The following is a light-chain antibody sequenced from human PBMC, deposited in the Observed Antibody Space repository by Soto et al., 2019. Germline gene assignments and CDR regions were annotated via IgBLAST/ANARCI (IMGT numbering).Light chain of an antibody. J-gene: IGKJ4*01. CDR1: QSVSGW. V-gene: IGKV1-5*01. CDR3: QQYNLYPLT. Sequence: DVQMTQSPSTLSTSVGDRVTITCRASQSVSGWLAWYQQKPGKAPKLLIYDASSLGSGVPSRFSGSGSETEFTLTISSLQPDDIATYYCQQYNLYPLTFGGGTKVDIK. CDR2: DAS.